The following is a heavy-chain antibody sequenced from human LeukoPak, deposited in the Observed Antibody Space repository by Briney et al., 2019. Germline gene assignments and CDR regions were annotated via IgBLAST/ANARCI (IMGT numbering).Heavy chain of an antibody. Sequence: SETLSLTCAVYGGSFSGYYWSWIRQPPGKGLEWIGEINHSGSTNYNPSLKSRATISVDTSKNQFSLKLSSVTAADTAVYYCASSMRWLQLYHYWGQGTLVTVSS. D-gene: IGHD5-24*01. CDR2: INHSGST. CDR3: ASSMRWLQLYHY. J-gene: IGHJ4*02. CDR1: GGSFSGYY. V-gene: IGHV4-34*01.